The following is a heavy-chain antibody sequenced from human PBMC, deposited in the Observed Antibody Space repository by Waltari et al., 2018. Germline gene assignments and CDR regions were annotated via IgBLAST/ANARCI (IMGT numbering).Heavy chain of an antibody. CDR1: GYTFTSYY. CDR3: ARDEKGIAAADDAFDI. D-gene: IGHD6-25*01. V-gene: IGHV1-46*01. J-gene: IGHJ3*02. CDR2: INPSGGST. Sequence: QVQLVQSGAEVKKPGASVKVSCKASGYTFTSYYMHWVRQAPGQGLEWMGIINPSGGSTSYAQKFQGRVTMTRDTSTSTVYMELSSLRSEDTAVYYCARDEKGIAAADDAFDIWGQGTMVTVSS.